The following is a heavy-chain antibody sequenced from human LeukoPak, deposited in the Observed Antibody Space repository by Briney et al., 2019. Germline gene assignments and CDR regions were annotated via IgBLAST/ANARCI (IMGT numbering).Heavy chain of an antibody. Sequence: GSLRLSCAASGFTFGTYAMSWVRQAPGKGLEWISAISGSGGSTYYADSVKGRFTISRDNAKNSLYLQMNSLRAEDTAVYYCASLFPIAAADSHDYWGQGTLVTVSS. V-gene: IGHV3-23*01. CDR2: ISGSGGST. CDR3: ASLFPIAAADSHDY. J-gene: IGHJ4*02. CDR1: GFTFGTYA. D-gene: IGHD6-13*01.